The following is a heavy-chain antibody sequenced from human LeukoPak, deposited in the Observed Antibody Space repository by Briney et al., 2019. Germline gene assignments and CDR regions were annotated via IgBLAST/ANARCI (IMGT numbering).Heavy chain of an antibody. J-gene: IGHJ4*02. CDR2: SYDSGST. CDR1: GYSLSGDNY. CDR3: SRAARDSSSSDYMRRFYY. Sequence: SETLSLTCAFSGYSLSGDNYWVWIRQPPGQGLEWTGGSYDSGSTYYKPSLKSRVTMSVDTSKNQFSLKRSSVTAAATDVYFCSRAARDSSSSDYMRRFYYWGRGTLDSLSS. V-gene: IGHV4-38-2*01. D-gene: IGHD5-12*01.